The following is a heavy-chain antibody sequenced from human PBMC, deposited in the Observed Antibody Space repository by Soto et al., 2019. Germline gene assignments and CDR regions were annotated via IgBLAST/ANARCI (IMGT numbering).Heavy chain of an antibody. J-gene: IGHJ5*02. CDR3: ARTYYDFWSGYPNWFDP. D-gene: IGHD3-3*01. CDR2: IYYSGST. Sequence: PSETLSLTCTVSGGSISSYCWSWIRQPPGKGLEWIGYIYYSGSTNYNSSLKSRVTISVDTSKNQFSLKLSSVTAADTAVYYCARTYYDFWSGYPNWFDPWGQGTLVTVSS. V-gene: IGHV4-59*01. CDR1: GGSISSYC.